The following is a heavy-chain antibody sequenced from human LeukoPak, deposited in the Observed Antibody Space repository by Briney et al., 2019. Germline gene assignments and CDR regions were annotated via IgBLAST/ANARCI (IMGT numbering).Heavy chain of an antibody. D-gene: IGHD2-2*01. CDR1: GFTFSSYG. Sequence: GGSLRLSCAASGFTFSSYGMHWVRQAPGKGLEWVAVISYDGSNKYYADPVKGRFTISRDNSKNTLYLQMNSLRAEDTAVYYCAKENGDLYEYCGFTSCPDNWFDPWGQGTLVTVSS. J-gene: IGHJ5*02. CDR2: ISYDGSNK. V-gene: IGHV3-30*18. CDR3: AKENGDLYEYCGFTSCPDNWFDP.